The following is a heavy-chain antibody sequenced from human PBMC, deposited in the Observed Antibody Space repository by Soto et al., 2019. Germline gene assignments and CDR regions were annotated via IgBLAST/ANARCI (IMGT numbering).Heavy chain of an antibody. CDR2: ISRSSSHI. CDR1: GFAFGSNS. V-gene: IGHV3-21*01. CDR3: ARDRCSGGACYSFYY. Sequence: EVQLVESGGGLVKPGGSLRLSCAASGFAFGSNSMNWVRQAPGKGLEWVSSISRSSSHIYYADSVRGRFTISRDNAKNGMYLQMNSRRGEDTAVYYCARDRCSGGACYSFYYWGQGTLVTVSS. D-gene: IGHD2-15*01. J-gene: IGHJ4*02.